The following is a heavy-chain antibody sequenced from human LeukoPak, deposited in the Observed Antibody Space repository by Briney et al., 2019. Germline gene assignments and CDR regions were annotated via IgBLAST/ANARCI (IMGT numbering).Heavy chain of an antibody. CDR2: IIPIFGTA. V-gene: IGHV1-69*13. D-gene: IGHD2-15*01. CDR1: GGTFSSYA. Sequence: ASVKVSCKASGGTFSSYAISWVRQAPGQGLEWMGGIIPIFGTANYAQNFQGRVTITADESTSTAYMELSSLRSEDTAVYYCASANLGYCSGGSCYSPPYYYYTMDVWGQGTTVTVSS. CDR3: ASANLGYCSGGSCYSPPYYYYTMDV. J-gene: IGHJ6*02.